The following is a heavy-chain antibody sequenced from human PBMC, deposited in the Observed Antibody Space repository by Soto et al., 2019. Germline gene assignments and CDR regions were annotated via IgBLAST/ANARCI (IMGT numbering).Heavy chain of an antibody. CDR1: GFTFSSYA. CDR3: AIVPNCSGGSCYPGLLDY. CDR2: ISGSGGST. J-gene: IGHJ4*02. V-gene: IGHV3-23*01. D-gene: IGHD2-15*01. Sequence: EAQLLESGGGLVQPGGSLRLSCAASGFTFSSYAMSWVRQAPGKGLEWVSAISGSGGSTYYADSVKGRFTISRDNSKNTLYLQMNSLRAEDTAVYYCAIVPNCSGGSCYPGLLDYWGQGTLVTVSS.